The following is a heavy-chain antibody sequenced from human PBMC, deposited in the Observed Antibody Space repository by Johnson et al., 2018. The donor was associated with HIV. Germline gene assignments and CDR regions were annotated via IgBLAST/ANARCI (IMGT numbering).Heavy chain of an antibody. V-gene: IGHV3-23*04. CDR1: GFTFDDYA. CDR3: VRGLDI. Sequence: EKLVESGGGLVQPGRSLRLSCAASGFTFDDYAMSWVRQAPGKGLEWVSAISGSGGGTYYADSVKGRFTISRDNSKNTLYLQMNSLRAEDTAVYYCVRGLDIWGQGTEVTVSS. CDR2: ISGSGGGT. J-gene: IGHJ3*02.